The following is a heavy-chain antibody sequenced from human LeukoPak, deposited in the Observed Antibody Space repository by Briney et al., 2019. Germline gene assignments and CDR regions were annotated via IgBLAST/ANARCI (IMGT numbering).Heavy chain of an antibody. CDR1: GFTFSSYS. D-gene: IGHD3-10*01. J-gene: IGHJ4*02. Sequence: GGSLRLSCAASGFTFSSYSMNWVRQAPGKGLEWVSSISSSSSYIYYADSVKGRFTVSRDNAENSLYLQMNSLRAEDTAVYYCARDFDYYGSGSYYSLDYWGQGTLVTVSS. CDR2: ISSSSSYI. CDR3: ARDFDYYGSGSYYSLDY. V-gene: IGHV3-21*01.